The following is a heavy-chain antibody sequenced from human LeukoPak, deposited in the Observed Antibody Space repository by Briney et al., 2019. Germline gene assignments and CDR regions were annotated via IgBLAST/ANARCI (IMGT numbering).Heavy chain of an antibody. CDR3: ARTLNTAMFY. J-gene: IGHJ4*02. CDR2: IYSGGST. Sequence: GGPLRLSCAASGFTVSSNYMSWVRQPPGKGLEWVSVIYSGGSTYYADSVKGRFTISRDNSKNTLYLQMNSLRAEDTAVYYCARTLNTAMFYWGQGTLVTVSS. V-gene: IGHV3-66*01. CDR1: GFTVSSNY. D-gene: IGHD5-18*01.